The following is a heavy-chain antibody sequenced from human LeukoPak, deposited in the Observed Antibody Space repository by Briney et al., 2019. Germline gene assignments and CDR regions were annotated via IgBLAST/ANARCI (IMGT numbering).Heavy chain of an antibody. CDR3: ARAPNAGRTGSHWFDP. J-gene: IGHJ5*02. CDR2: ISSRGDYT. CDR1: GFTFSNYD. D-gene: IGHD3/OR15-3a*01. V-gene: IGHV3-64*01. Sequence: GGSLRLSCAASGFTFSNYDMHWVRQAPGKGLEYVSAISSRGDYTYYISSVKGRFTISRDNSKNTLYLQMGSLRAEDMAVYYCARAPNAGRTGSHWFDPWGQGALVTVSS.